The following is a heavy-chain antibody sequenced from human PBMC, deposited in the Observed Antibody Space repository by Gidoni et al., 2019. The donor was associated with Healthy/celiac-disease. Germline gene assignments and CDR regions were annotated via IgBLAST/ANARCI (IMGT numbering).Heavy chain of an antibody. CDR1: GGSVSGYY. CDR2: INNREST. D-gene: IGHD2-2*02. Sequence: QVQLQQWGAGLLKPSATLSLTCAVYGGSVSGYYWSWIRQPPGKGLEWIGEINNRESTNSNTALKSRVTISVDTSKNQFSMKLSSVTAEATAVYYCARGGVVPADIRWFDPWGQGTLVTVSS. CDR3: ARGGVVPADIRWFDP. V-gene: IGHV4-34*01. J-gene: IGHJ5*02.